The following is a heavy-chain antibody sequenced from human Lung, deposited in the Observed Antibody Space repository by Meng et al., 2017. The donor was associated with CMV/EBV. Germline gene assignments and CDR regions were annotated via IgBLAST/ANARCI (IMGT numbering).Heavy chain of an antibody. CDR1: GFTFNTYD. CDR3: AKDRRDIVVLVGARVH. J-gene: IGHJ4*02. CDR2: ISGNGGVT. Sequence: SCAASGFTFNTYDMTWVRQAPGRGLESVSIISGNGGVTYYADSVKGRFTISRNNSKNTVYLQMNSLRAEDTAVYYCAKDRRDIVVLVGARVHWGQGXLVTVSS. V-gene: IGHV3-23*01. D-gene: IGHD2-15*01.